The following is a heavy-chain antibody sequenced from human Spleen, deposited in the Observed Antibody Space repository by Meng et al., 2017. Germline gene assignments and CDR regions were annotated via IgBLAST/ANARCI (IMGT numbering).Heavy chain of an antibody. CDR3: ARDAAYYDSSGSYFDS. CDR1: GYSFTYRY. CDR2: ITPFNDNT. Sequence: QMQLVQSGAEVKKTGSSVKVSCKASGYSFTYRYLHWVRQAPGQALEWMGWITPFNDNTNYAQKFQDRVTITRDRSVSTAYMELSSLRSEDTAVYYCARDAAYYDSSGSYFDSWGQGTLVTVSS. J-gene: IGHJ4*02. D-gene: IGHD3-22*01. V-gene: IGHV1-45*02.